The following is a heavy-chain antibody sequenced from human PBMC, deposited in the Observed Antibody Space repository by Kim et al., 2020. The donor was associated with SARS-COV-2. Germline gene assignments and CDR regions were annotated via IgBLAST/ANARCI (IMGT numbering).Heavy chain of an antibody. Sequence: SVKVSCKASGGTFSSYAISWVRQAPGQGLEWMGGIIPIFGTPNHAQKLQGRATITADEPTSTAPMELSSLRSEDTAAYYCARDLTHKPETSQPYTDY. CDR2: IIPIFGTP. D-gene: IGHD2-2*01. CDR3: ARDLTHKPETSQPYTDY. CDR1: GGTFSSYA. V-gene: IGHV1-69*13. J-gene: IGHJ4*01.